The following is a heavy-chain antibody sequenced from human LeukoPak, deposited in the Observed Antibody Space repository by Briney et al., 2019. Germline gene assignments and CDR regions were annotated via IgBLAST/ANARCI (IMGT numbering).Heavy chain of an antibody. V-gene: IGHV4-4*09. CDR1: GVSISSYY. J-gene: IGHJ4*02. D-gene: IGHD1-26*01. CDR2: IYTSGST. Sequence: SETLSLTCTVSGVSISSYYWSWLRQPPGKGLEWIGYIYTSGSTNYNPSLKSRVTISVDTSKNQFSLKLSSVTAADTAVYYCARTTGIVGATLFDYWGQGTLVTVSS. CDR3: ARTTGIVGATLFDY.